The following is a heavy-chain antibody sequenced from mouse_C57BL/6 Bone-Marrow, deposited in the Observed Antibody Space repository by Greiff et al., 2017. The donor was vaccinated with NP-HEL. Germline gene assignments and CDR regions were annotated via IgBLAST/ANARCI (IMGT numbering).Heavy chain of an antibody. V-gene: IGHV1-59*01. CDR3: ARSGNYENYAMDY. Sequence: VQLQQPGAELVRPGTSVKLSCKASGYTFTSYWMHWVKQRPGQGLEWIGVIDPSDSYTNYNQKFKGKATLTVDTSSSTAYMQLSSLTSEDSAVYYCARSGNYENYAMDYWGQGTSVTVSS. J-gene: IGHJ4*01. D-gene: IGHD2-1*01. CDR1: GYTFTSYW. CDR2: IDPSDSYT.